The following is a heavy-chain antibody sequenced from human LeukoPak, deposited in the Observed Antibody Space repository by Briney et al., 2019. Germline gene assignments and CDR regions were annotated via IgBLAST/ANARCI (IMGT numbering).Heavy chain of an antibody. J-gene: IGHJ6*03. CDR2: ISSSGSTI. CDR3: ARDKTTVITPYYYYYYMDV. CDR1: GFTFSDYY. Sequence: GGSLRLSCAASGFTFSDYYMSWIRQAPGKGLEWVSYISSSGSTIYYADSVKGRFTISRDNAKNSLYLQMNSLRAEDTAVYYCARDKTTVITPYYYYYYMDVWGKGTTVTISS. D-gene: IGHD4-23*01. V-gene: IGHV3-11*04.